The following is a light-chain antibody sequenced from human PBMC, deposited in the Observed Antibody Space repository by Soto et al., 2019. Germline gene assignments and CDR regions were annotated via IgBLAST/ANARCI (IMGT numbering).Light chain of an antibody. CDR3: QQYNSYPYT. Sequence: DIQMTQSPSTVSASVGDRVTSTCRASQSISSWLAWYQQKPGKAPKLLIYDASSLESGVPSRFSGSGSGTEFTLTISSLQPDDFATYYCQQYNSYPYTFGQGTKVDIK. J-gene: IGKJ2*01. CDR1: QSISSW. V-gene: IGKV1-5*01. CDR2: DAS.